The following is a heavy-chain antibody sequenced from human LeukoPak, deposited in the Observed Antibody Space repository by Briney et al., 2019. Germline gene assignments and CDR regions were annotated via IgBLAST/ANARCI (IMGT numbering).Heavy chain of an antibody. D-gene: IGHD3-16*01. CDR3: ARERGRGRDSPYFDY. CDR1: GFIVSGDF. Sequence: GGSLRLSCAASGFIVSGDFMSWVRQAPGKGLEWVSVIYTDGTTYYADSVQGRFTISRDNSKNTLYLQMNGLRAEDTAVYYCARERGRGRDSPYFDYWGQGTLVTVSS. V-gene: IGHV3-53*01. J-gene: IGHJ4*02. CDR2: IYTDGTT.